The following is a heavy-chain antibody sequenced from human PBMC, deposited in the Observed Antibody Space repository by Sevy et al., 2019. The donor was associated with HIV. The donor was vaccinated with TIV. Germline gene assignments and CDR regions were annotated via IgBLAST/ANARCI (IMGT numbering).Heavy chain of an antibody. CDR3: ARDLGLGMQFDY. V-gene: IGHV4-38-2*02. CDR1: GYSFGSIYY. Sequence: SETLSLICTVSGYSFGSIYYWGWIRQPPGKGLEWIGSVYHSGSTYYNPSLKSRVTISVDTSKNRFFLKVTSVTAADTAVYYCARDLGLGMQFDYWGQGTLVTVSS. J-gene: IGHJ4*02. CDR2: VYHSGST. D-gene: IGHD3-9*01.